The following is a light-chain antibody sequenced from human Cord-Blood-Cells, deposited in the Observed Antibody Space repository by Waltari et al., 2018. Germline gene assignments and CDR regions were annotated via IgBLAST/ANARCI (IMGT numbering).Light chain of an antibody. J-gene: IGLJ2*01. V-gene: IGLV3-1*01. CDR2: QDS. Sequence: SYELTQPPSVSVSPGQTASITCSGDKLGDKYACWYQQKPGQSPVLVIDQDSKRPSGIPERFYGSNSGNTATLTISGTQAMDEADYYCQAWDSSTVVLGGGTKLTVL. CDR1: KLGDKY. CDR3: QAWDSSTVV.